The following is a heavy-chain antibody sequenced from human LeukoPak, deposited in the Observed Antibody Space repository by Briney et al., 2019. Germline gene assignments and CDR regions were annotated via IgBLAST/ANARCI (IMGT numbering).Heavy chain of an antibody. J-gene: IGHJ3*02. V-gene: IGHV4-30-2*01. CDR1: GVSISSGGYS. CDR3: ARDRMGYDYVWGSYLDAFDI. Sequence: SETLSLTCAVSGVSISSGGYSWSWIRQPPGKGLEWIGYIYHSGSTYYNPSLKSRVTISVDRSKNQFSLKLSSVTAADTAVYYCARDRMGYDYVWGSYLDAFDIWGQWTMVTVSS. D-gene: IGHD3-16*01. CDR2: IYHSGST.